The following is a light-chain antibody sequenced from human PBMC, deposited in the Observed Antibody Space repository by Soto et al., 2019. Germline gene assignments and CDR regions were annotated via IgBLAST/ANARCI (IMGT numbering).Light chain of an antibody. CDR2: GAF. CDR1: QSVGNN. J-gene: IGKJ4*01. V-gene: IGKV3-15*01. CDR3: QQYNNWPLT. Sequence: EIVMTQSPATLSVSPGERATLSCRASQSVGNNLAWYQQKPGQAPRLLVYGAFTRATGIPVSFSGSGSGTEFTLTISSLQSADFAVYYCQQYNNWPLTFGGGTKVETK.